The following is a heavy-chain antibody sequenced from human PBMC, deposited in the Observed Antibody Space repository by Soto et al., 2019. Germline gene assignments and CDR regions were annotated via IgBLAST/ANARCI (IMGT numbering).Heavy chain of an antibody. V-gene: IGHV5-51*01. CDR2: MNPGDSHI. J-gene: IGHJ6*02. CDR3: VSQMPGEYGMDV. D-gene: IGHD3-10*01. Sequence: EVQLVQSGAEVKKPGESLKMSCRASGYNFASHWIGWVRQTPGRGLEWLGTMNPGDSHILYSRPFQGQVTLSADTSITTAYLQWSSLKASDTAIYYCVSQMPGEYGMDVRGPGTTVTVS. CDR1: GYNFASHW.